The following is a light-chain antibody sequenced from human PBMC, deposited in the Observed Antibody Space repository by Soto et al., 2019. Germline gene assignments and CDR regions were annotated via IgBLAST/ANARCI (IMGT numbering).Light chain of an antibody. CDR2: EVN. CDR1: SSDVGGYKY. V-gene: IGLV2-8*01. J-gene: IGLJ1*01. Sequence: QSALTQPPSASGSPGQSVTISCTGTSSDVGGYKYVSWYQQHPGKAPKLMIFEVNKRPSGVPDRFSGSKSGNTASLTVSGGGAEDEADYYCSSYAGINNLGVFGTGTKVTVL. CDR3: SSYAGINNLGV.